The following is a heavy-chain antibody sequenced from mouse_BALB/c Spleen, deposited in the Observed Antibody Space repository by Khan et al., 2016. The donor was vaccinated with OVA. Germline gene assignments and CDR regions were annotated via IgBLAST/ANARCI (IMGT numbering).Heavy chain of an antibody. V-gene: IGHV3-2*02. D-gene: IGHD1-2*01. Sequence: VQLKQSGPGLVKPSQSLSLTCTVTGYSITSGYGWNWIRQFPGNKLEWMGYISYSGSTNYPPSLKSRISITRDNSKNPFSLQLNSVTTEDTTTYYCARTARIKYWGEGTTLTVSS. CDR2: ISYSGST. CDR3: ARTARIKY. CDR1: GYSITSGYG. J-gene: IGHJ2*01.